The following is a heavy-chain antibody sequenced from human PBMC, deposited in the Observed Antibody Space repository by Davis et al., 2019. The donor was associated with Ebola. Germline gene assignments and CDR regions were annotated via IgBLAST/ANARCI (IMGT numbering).Heavy chain of an antibody. J-gene: IGHJ5*02. D-gene: IGHD3-22*01. V-gene: IGHV5-51*01. CDR1: GYNFTNHW. CDR2: IYPGDSDT. CDR3: MGQIVFTSLVGRFDP. Sequence: KVSCKGFGYNFTNHWIGWVRQMPGRGLEWMGIIYPGDSDTRYGPSFQGQVTISVDKSISTAYLQWSSLKASDTAMYYCMGQIVFTSLVGRFDPWGQGTLVTVSS.